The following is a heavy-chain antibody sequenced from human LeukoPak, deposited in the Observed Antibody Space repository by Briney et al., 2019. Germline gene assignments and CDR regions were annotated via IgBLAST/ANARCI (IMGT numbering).Heavy chain of an antibody. Sequence: SETLSLTCTVTGYSISSGYFWGWIRQPPGKGLEWIGSIYHSGTTYYNPSLKSRVTISVDTSKNQFSLKLTSVTAADTAVYYCARGYSSSWYFNWFDPWGQGTLVTVSS. CDR1: GYSISSGYF. V-gene: IGHV4-38-2*02. D-gene: IGHD6-13*01. CDR2: IYHSGTT. CDR3: ARGYSSSWYFNWFDP. J-gene: IGHJ5*02.